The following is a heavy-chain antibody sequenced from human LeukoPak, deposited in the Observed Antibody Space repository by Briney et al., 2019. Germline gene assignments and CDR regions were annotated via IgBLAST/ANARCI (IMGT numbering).Heavy chain of an antibody. CDR3: AKQQSSPYFQH. CDR1: GFTFSHYW. D-gene: IGHD6-13*01. J-gene: IGHJ1*01. Sequence: GGSLRLSCVASGFTFSHYWMSWVRQARGKGLEWVANIKQDGSEKAYVDSVRGRFTISRDNARNSLYLQMNSLRAEDTAVYYCAKQQSSPYFQHWGQGTLVTASS. V-gene: IGHV3-7*05. CDR2: IKQDGSEK.